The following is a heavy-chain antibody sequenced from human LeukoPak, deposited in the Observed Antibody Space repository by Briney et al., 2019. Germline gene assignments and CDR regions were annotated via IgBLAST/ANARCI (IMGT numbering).Heavy chain of an antibody. CDR1: GFTFSSYA. D-gene: IGHD3-22*01. J-gene: IGHJ4*02. CDR2: TSGSGDGT. CDR3: AKLIDFFDSSGQFDY. Sequence: GGSLRLSCAASGFTFSSYAMSWVRQAPGKGLEWVSATSGSGDGTFYADSVKGRFTIPRDNSKKTLYLQMHSSRAEYTAIYYFAKLIDFFDSSGQFDYWGQGTLVTVSS. V-gene: IGHV3-23*01.